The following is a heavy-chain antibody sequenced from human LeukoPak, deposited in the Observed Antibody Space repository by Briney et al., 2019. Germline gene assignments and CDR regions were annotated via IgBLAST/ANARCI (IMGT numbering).Heavy chain of an antibody. CDR2: IVPIIGTT. Sequence: SVKVSCKASGDTFTSYAISWVRQAPGQGLEWMGGIVPIIGTTNYAQKFQSRVTITTDESTSTAYMELSSLRSDDTAVYYCALLGELWEVLRAYFQHWGQGTLVTVSS. CDR3: ALLGELWEVLRAYFQH. V-gene: IGHV1-69*05. CDR1: GDTFTSYA. D-gene: IGHD1-26*01. J-gene: IGHJ1*01.